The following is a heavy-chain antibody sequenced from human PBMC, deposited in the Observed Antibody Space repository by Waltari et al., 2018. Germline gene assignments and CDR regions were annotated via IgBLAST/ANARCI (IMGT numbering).Heavy chain of an antibody. CDR1: GGSFSGYY. V-gene: IGHV4-34*01. J-gene: IGHJ6*02. CDR3: ARLGGYSYGYLGYYYGMDV. D-gene: IGHD5-18*01. Sequence: QVQLQQWGAGLLKPSETLSLTCAVYGGSFSGYYWSWIRQPPGKGLEWIGEINHSGSTNYNPSLKRRVTISVDTSKNQFSLKLSSVTAADTAVYYCARLGGYSYGYLGYYYGMDVWGQGTTVIVSS. CDR2: INHSGST.